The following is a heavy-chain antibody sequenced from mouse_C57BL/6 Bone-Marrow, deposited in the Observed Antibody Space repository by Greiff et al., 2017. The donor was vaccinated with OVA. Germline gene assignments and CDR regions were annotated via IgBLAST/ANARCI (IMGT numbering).Heavy chain of an antibody. Sequence: VQLQQSGAELAKPGASVKLSCKASGYTFTSYWMHWVKQRPGQGLEWIGYINPSSGYTTYNQKFTDKATLTAYKSSSTAYMQLSSLTYEDSAVYYCARSGITTVVAHDYWGKGTTLTVSS. D-gene: IGHD1-1*01. CDR3: ARSGITTVVAHDY. CDR2: INPSSGYT. V-gene: IGHV1-7*01. J-gene: IGHJ2*01. CDR1: GYTFTSYW.